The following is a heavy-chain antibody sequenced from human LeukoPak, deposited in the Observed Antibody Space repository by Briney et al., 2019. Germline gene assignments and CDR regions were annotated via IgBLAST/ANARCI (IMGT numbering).Heavy chain of an antibody. CDR2: MNPNSGNT. CDR3: ARGCYLGGKNWFDP. V-gene: IGHV1-8*01. J-gene: IGHJ5*02. Sequence: GASVKVSFKASGYTFTSYDINWVRQATGQGLEWMGWMNPNSGNTGYAQKFQGRVTMTRNTSISTAYMELSSLRSEDTAVYYCARGCYLGGKNWFDPWGQGTLVTVSS. CDR1: GYTFTSYD. D-gene: IGHD2-21*02.